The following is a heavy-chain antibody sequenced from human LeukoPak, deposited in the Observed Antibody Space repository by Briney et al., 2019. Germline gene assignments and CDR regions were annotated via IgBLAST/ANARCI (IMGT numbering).Heavy chain of an antibody. Sequence: ASVTVSCKASGGTFSSYAISWVRQAPGQGLEWMGRIIPIFGIANYAQKFQGRVTITADKSTSTAYMELSSLRSEDTAVYYCARVNTTDTAMVTGVFDYWGQGTLVTVSS. J-gene: IGHJ4*02. CDR1: GGTFSSYA. V-gene: IGHV1-69*04. CDR3: ARVNTTDTAMVTGVFDY. D-gene: IGHD5-18*01. CDR2: IIPIFGIA.